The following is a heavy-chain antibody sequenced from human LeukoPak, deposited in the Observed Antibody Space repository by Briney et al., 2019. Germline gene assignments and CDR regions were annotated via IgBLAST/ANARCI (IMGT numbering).Heavy chain of an antibody. CDR1: GFTFSTYA. J-gene: IGHJ4*02. D-gene: IGHD1-1*01. Sequence: GSLRLSCAASGFTFSTYAMSWVRQAPGKGLEWVSAIGGRGVSTSYADSVRGRFTISRDNSKNTLYLQMNSLRAEDTAVYYCAKAASGNWNDVSDYWGQETLVTVSS. CDR3: AKAASGNWNDVSDY. CDR2: IGGRGVST. V-gene: IGHV3-23*01.